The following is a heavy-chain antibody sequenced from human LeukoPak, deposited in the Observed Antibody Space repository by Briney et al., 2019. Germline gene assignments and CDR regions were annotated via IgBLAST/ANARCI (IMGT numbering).Heavy chain of an antibody. V-gene: IGHV4-4*02. CDR3: AKGTAAARVGY. CDR1: GGSISSSNW. Sequence: SGTLSLTCAVSGGSISSSNWWSWVRQPPGKGLEWIGEIYHTGSTNYNPSLKSRVTISVDKSKNQFSLNLCSVTAADTAMYYCAKGTAAARVGYWGQGTLVTVSS. D-gene: IGHD2-2*01. CDR2: IYHTGST. J-gene: IGHJ4*02.